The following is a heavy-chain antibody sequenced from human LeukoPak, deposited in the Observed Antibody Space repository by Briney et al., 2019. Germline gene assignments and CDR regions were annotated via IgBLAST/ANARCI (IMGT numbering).Heavy chain of an antibody. CDR3: ARYGDYWGFAY. CDR2: IYSSGST. Sequence: SETLSLTCTVSGGSFSSGSYSWSWIRQPAGKGLEWIGRIYSSGSTNYNPSLKSRVTVSVDTSRNQFSLKLSSVTAADTAVYYCARYGDYWGFAYWGQGTLVTVSS. D-gene: IGHD4-17*01. V-gene: IGHV4-61*02. CDR1: GGSFSSGSYS. J-gene: IGHJ4*02.